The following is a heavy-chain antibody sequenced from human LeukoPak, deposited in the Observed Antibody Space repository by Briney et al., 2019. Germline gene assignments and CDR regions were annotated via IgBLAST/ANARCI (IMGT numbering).Heavy chain of an antibody. V-gene: IGHV4-39*07. CDR1: GGSISSSSYY. CDR2: IYYSGRT. CDR3: ARDRYCSGRSCYGPPDY. J-gene: IGHJ4*02. D-gene: IGHD2-15*01. Sequence: SETLSLTCTVSGGSISSSSYYWGWIRQPPGKGLGWIGSIYYSGRTYYNPSLKSRVTISVDTSKNQFSLKLSSVTAADTAVYYCARDRYCSGRSCYGPPDYWGQGVLVTVSS.